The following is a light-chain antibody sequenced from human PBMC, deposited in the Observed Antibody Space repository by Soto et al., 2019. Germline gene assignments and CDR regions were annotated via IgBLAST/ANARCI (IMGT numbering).Light chain of an antibody. CDR1: TGAVTSGLY. J-gene: IGLJ2*01. V-gene: IGLV7-46*01. CDR3: LLSYSGDYVV. CDR2: DTN. Sequence: QTVVTQEPSLTVSLGGTVTLTCGSSTGAVTSGLYPYWFQQKPGQAPRTLISDTNTKQSWTPARFSGSLLGGKAALTLSGAQPEDEAEYYCLLSYSGDYVVFGGGTQLTVL.